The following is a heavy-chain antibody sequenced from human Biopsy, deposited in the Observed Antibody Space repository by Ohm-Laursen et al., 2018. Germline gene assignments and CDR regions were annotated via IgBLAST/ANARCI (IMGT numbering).Heavy chain of an antibody. D-gene: IGHD4-11*01. CDR2: IYYSVMT. CDR3: ARDSGILNYGNFKYYHYYGMDV. CDR1: GDSVTKYY. V-gene: IGHV4-59*02. J-gene: IGHJ6*02. Sequence: GTLSLTCTVSGDSVTKYYWSWIRQPPGKGLEWIGHIYYSVMTNYNPSLQSRASISVDTSRSQVSLTLSSVTAADTAVYYCARDSGILNYGNFKYYHYYGMDVWGQGTKVTVSS.